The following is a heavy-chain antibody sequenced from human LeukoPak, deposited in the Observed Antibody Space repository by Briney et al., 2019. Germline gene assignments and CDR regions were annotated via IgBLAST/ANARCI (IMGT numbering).Heavy chain of an antibody. CDR3: ARGPPGYDYGMDV. J-gene: IGHJ6*02. Sequence: GGSLRLSCAASGFTFSSYWMHWVRQAPGKGLEWVSYISSSSSTIYYADSVKGRFTISRDNAKNSLYLQMNSLRDEDTAVYYCARGPPGYDYGMDVWGQGTTVTVSS. CDR1: GFTFSSYW. CDR2: ISSSSSTI. D-gene: IGHD3-16*01. V-gene: IGHV3-48*02.